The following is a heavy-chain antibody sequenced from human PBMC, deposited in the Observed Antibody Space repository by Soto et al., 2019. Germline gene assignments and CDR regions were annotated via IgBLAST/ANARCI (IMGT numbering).Heavy chain of an antibody. CDR1: GFTFSSYG. CDR2: IWYDGSNK. Sequence: QVQLVESGGGVVQPGRSLRLSCAASGFTFSSYGMHWVRQAPGKGLEWVAVIWYDGSNKYYADSVKGRFTISRDNSKNTLYLQMNSLRAEDTAVYYCARDGDLGYCSGGSCYPDPGYYGMDVWGQGTTVTVSS. J-gene: IGHJ6*02. CDR3: ARDGDLGYCSGGSCYPDPGYYGMDV. V-gene: IGHV3-33*01. D-gene: IGHD2-15*01.